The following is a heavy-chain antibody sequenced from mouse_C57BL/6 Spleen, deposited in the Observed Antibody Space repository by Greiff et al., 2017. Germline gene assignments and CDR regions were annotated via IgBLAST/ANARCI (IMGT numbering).Heavy chain of an antibody. Sequence: EVHLVESGGDLVKPGGSLKLSCAASGFTFSSYGMSWVRQTPDKRLEWVATISSGGSYTYYPDSVKGRFTISRDNAKNTLYLQMSSLKSEDTAMYYCARPSGTGYFDYGGQGTPLTVSS. CDR3: ARPSGTGYFDY. D-gene: IGHD4-1*01. J-gene: IGHJ2*01. CDR2: ISSGGSYT. V-gene: IGHV5-6*01. CDR1: GFTFSSYG.